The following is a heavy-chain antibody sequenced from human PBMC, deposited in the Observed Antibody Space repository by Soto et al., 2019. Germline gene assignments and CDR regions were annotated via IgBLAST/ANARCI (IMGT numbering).Heavy chain of an antibody. CDR1: RGTFSSYT. CDR3: ARAGCSGGSCYPFDY. D-gene: IGHD2-15*01. J-gene: IGHJ4*02. V-gene: IGHV1-69*02. Sequence: GASVKVSSKASRGTFSSYTLCSVRQAPGQGLEWMGRIIPILGIANYAQKFQGRVTITADKSTSTAYMELSSLRSEDTAVYYCARAGCSGGSCYPFDYWGQGTLVTVSS. CDR2: IIPILGIA.